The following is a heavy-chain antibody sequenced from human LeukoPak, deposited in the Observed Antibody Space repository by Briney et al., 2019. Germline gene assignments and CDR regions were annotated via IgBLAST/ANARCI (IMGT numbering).Heavy chain of an antibody. V-gene: IGHV3-74*01. J-gene: IGHJ6*03. CDR1: GFIFNSHW. CDR2: INRDGRST. CDR3: VRDVRGVGEDYYYMDV. Sequence: GGSLRLSCVASGFIFNSHWMHWVRQDPGKGLVWVSRINRDGRSTTYADSVKGRFTVSRDNAKNTLYLQMNSLRAEDTAAYYCVRDVRGVGEDYYYMDVWGKGTTVTVSS. D-gene: IGHD3-10*01.